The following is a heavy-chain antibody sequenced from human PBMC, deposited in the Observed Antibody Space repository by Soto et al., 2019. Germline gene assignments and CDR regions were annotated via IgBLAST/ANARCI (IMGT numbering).Heavy chain of an antibody. D-gene: IGHD6-19*01. J-gene: IGHJ4*02. V-gene: IGHV3-7*01. CDR2: IKQDGGEK. CDR3: ARDRWWLVH. CDR1: GFTFSGYW. Sequence: EVQLVESGGGLVQPGGSLRLSCAASGFTFSGYWMNWVRQAPGKGLEWVANIKQDGGEKYYVDSVKGRFTISRDNAKNSLDLQMNSLGAEDTAVYYCARDRWWLVHWGQGTLVTVSS.